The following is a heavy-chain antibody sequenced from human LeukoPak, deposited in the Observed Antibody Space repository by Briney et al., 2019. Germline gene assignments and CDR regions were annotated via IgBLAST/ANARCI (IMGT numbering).Heavy chain of an antibody. V-gene: IGHV3-30*03. CDR3: ARDQGNYDFWSGYNVYYYYMDV. J-gene: IGHJ6*03. CDR1: GFTFSSYG. D-gene: IGHD3-3*01. Sequence: GGSLRLSCAASGFTFSSYGMHWVRQAPGKGLEWVAVISYDGSNKYYADSVKGRFTISRDNAKNSLYLQMNSLRAEDTAVYYCARDQGNYDFWSGYNVYYYYMDVWGKGTTVTVSS. CDR2: ISYDGSNK.